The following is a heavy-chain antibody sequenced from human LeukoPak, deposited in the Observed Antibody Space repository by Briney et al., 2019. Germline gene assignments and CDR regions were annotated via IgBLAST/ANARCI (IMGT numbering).Heavy chain of an antibody. Sequence: PGGSLRLSCAASGFTFSGSAMHWVRQASGKGLEWVGRIRSKANSYATAYAASVKGRFTISRDDSKNTAYLQMNSLETEDTAVYYCTRSDSSGCCSWGQGTLVTVSS. CDR1: GFTFSGSA. D-gene: IGHD6-19*01. CDR3: TRSDSSGCCS. CDR2: IRSKANSYAT. V-gene: IGHV3-73*01. J-gene: IGHJ5*02.